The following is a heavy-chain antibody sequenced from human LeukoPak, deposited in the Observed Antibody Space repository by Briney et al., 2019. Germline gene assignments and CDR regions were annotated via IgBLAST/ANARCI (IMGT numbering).Heavy chain of an antibody. D-gene: IGHD6-19*01. Sequence: GGSLRLSCAASGFTFSSYGMHWVRQAPGKGLEWVAVIWYDGSNKYYADSVKGRFTISRDNSKNTLYLQMNSLRAEDTAVYYCAAGVAVARDWGQGTLVTVSS. J-gene: IGHJ4*02. V-gene: IGHV3-33*08. CDR1: GFTFSSYG. CDR2: IWYDGSNK. CDR3: AAGVAVARD.